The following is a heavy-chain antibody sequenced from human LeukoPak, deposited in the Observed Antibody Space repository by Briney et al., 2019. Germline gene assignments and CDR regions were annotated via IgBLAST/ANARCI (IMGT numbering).Heavy chain of an antibody. CDR2: MNQDGSRI. D-gene: IGHD3-16*01. J-gene: IGHJ4*02. CDR1: GFTMSNCW. CDR3: ARDHTTSYYVDY. Sequence: GGSLRLSCSASGFTMSNCWMTWVRQAPGKGLEWVANMNQDGSRIYYVDSVKGRFTISRDNAKNSLFLQMDSLRAEDTAVYFCARDHTTSYYVDYWGQGVLVSVSS. V-gene: IGHV3-7*01.